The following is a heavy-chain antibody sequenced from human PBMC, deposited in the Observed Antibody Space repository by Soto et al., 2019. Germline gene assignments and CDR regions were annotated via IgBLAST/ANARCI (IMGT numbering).Heavy chain of an antibody. J-gene: IGHJ3*02. D-gene: IGHD2-2*03. CDR2: FYPGDSTS. CDR1: GYSFISYW. V-gene: IGHV5-51*01. Sequence: GESLKISCKTSGYSFISYWVACVRQKPGKGLEWMGTFYPGDSTSTYSPSFQGQVTISVDKSISTAYLHLSSLEASDTAMYYCARIIGYCRNNDCSWTFDIWGQGTTVTV. CDR3: ARIIGYCRNNDCSWTFDI.